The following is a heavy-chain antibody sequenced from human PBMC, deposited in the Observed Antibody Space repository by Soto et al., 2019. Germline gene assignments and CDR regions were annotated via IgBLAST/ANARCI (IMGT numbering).Heavy chain of an antibody. Sequence: QEQLVQSGAEVRRPGASVKVSCKASGYTFTDYYLHWVRQAPGQGLEWIGWLHPSSGATNYAQKSQDSVTLPRDTSITTAYLEVNGLKSDATAAYYGARDLRGKRILRGNPRHYYYGLDIWGQGTTVIVSS. CDR2: LHPSSGAT. D-gene: IGHD3-10*01. J-gene: IGHJ6*02. CDR3: ARDLRGKRILRGNPRHYYYGLDI. CDR1: GYTFTDYY. V-gene: IGHV1-2*04.